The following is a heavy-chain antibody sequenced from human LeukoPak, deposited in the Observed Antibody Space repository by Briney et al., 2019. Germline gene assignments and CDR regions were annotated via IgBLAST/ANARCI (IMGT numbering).Heavy chain of an antibody. CDR1: GFTFSSYW. CDR2: IKQDGSEK. V-gene: IGHV3-7*01. CDR3: ASPPRPYDILITAPNDAFDI. J-gene: IGHJ3*02. D-gene: IGHD3-9*01. Sequence: PGGSLRLSCAASGFTFSSYWMSWVRQAPGKGLEWVANIKQDGSEKYYVDSVKGRFTISRDNAKNSLYLQMNSLRAEDTAVYYCASPPRPYDILITAPNDAFDIRGQGTMVTVSS.